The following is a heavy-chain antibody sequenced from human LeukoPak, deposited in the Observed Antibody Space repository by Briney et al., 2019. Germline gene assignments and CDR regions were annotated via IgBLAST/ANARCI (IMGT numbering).Heavy chain of an antibody. CDR1: GGTFSSYA. CDR2: IIPIFGTA. D-gene: IGHD7-27*01. V-gene: IGHV1-69*06. J-gene: IGHJ6*03. CDR3: ARGLWGLYYYYYMDV. Sequence: SVKVSCKASGGTFSSYAISWVRQAPGQGLEWMGGIIPIFGTANYAQKFQGRVTITADKSTSTAYMELSSLRSEDTAVYYCARGLWGLYYYYYMDVWGKGTTVTISS.